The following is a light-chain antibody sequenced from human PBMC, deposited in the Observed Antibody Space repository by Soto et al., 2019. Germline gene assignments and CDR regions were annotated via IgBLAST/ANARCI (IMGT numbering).Light chain of an antibody. CDR3: QQRSNWPPIT. CDR1: QSVSSN. Sequence: EIVMTQSPATLSVSPGEKATLSCRASQSVSSNLAWYQQNPGQAPRLLIYGASTRATGAPARFSGSGSGTEFTLTISSLEPEDFAVYYCQQRSNWPPITFGQGTRLEIK. J-gene: IGKJ5*01. V-gene: IGKV3-15*01. CDR2: GAS.